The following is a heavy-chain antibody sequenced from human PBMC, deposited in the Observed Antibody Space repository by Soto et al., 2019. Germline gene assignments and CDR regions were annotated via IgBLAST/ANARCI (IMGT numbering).Heavy chain of an antibody. D-gene: IGHD2-2*01. Sequence: GGSLRLSCAASGFTFSSYGMHWVRQAPGKGLEWVAVIWYDGSNKYYADSVKGRFTISRDNSKNTLYLQMNSLRAEDTAVYYCARAPSLPAGIRYYYMDVWGKGTTVTVSS. CDR1: GFTFSSYG. CDR3: ARAPSLPAGIRYYYMDV. CDR2: IWYDGSNK. V-gene: IGHV3-33*01. J-gene: IGHJ6*03.